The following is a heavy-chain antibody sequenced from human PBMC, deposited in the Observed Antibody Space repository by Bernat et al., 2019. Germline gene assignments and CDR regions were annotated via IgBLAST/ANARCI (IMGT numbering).Heavy chain of an antibody. CDR2: IIPIFGIV. CDR3: ASAEVSSTKSRRGPDGGWFAP. J-gene: IGHJ5*02. D-gene: IGHD1-14*01. Sequence: QLQLVQSGAEVKKPGSSVKVSCKASGGTFSIYAISSVRQALGPGLEWMGRIIPIFGIVNYAQKFEGRIRITAGKSTSTAYMVLSSLRPEDVAVYYCASAEVSSTKSRRGPDGGWFAPWGEGHLVTVSS. V-gene: IGHV1-69*09. CDR1: GGTFSIYA.